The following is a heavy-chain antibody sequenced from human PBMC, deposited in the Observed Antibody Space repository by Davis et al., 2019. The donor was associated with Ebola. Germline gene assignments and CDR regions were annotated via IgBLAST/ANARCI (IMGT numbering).Heavy chain of an antibody. CDR1: GGSFSGYY. CDR2: INHSGST. D-gene: IGHD2/OR15-2a*01. V-gene: IGHV4-34*01. J-gene: IGHJ4*02. CDR3: ARGDGGISVY. Sequence: MPSETLSLTCAVYGGSFSGYYWSWIRQPPGKGLEWIGEINHSGSTNYNPSLKSRVTISVDTSKSQFSLKLSSVTAADTAVYYCARGDGGISVYWGQGTLVTVSS.